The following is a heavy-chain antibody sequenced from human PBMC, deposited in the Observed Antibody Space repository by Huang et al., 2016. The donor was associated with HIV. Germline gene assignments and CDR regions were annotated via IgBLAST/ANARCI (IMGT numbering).Heavy chain of an antibody. D-gene: IGHD3-16*01. J-gene: IGHJ4*02. CDR2: ISGDNVST. CDR3: ARTKGEFDF. CDR1: GYKFHIYE. Sequence: QIHLVQSGPAVKQPGASVKVSCKASGYKFHIYEITWVRQTPGQGLEWMGWISGDNVSTRFAQKFQDRRTMTTDVSTRTSYLELRSLRLDDTAVYYCARTKGEFDFWGQGALVTVSS. V-gene: IGHV1-18*04.